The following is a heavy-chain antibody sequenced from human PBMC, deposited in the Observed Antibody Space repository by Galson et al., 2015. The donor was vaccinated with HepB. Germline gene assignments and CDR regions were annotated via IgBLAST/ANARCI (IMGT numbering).Heavy chain of an antibody. Sequence: SVKVSCKASGYTFTSYYMHWVRQAPGQGLEWMGIINPGGGSTTYAQKFQGRVTMTRDTSTSTVYMELSSLRAEDSAVYYCASADGDYVFDYWGQGTLVTVSS. CDR2: INPGGGST. CDR3: ASADGDYVFDY. CDR1: GYTFTSYY. D-gene: IGHD4-17*01. V-gene: IGHV1-46*01. J-gene: IGHJ4*02.